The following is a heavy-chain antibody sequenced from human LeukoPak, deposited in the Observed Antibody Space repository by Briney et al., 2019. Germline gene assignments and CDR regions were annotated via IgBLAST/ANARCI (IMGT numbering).Heavy chain of an antibody. CDR3: ISEVGKGSH. J-gene: IGHJ4*02. CDR2: IKSDGSNI. Sequence: GGSLRLSCAASGFTFSSYWMHWVRQAPGKGLVWVSNIKSDGSNINYADSVKGRFTISRDNAKNTLYLQMNSLRAVDAAVYYCISEVGKGSHWGQGTLVTVSS. V-gene: IGHV3-74*01. D-gene: IGHD1-26*01. CDR1: GFTFSSYW.